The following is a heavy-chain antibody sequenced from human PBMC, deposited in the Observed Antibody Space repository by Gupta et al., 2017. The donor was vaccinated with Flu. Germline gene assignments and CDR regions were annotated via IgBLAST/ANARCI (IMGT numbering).Heavy chain of an antibody. CDR1: GGSFSGFY. CDR2: INHSGST. D-gene: IGHD3-10*02. CDR3: ARAWWSKEGNMSGGPNEYYFDY. V-gene: IGHV4-34*01. Sequence: QVQLQQWGAGLLKPSETLSLTCAVYGGSFSGFYWSWIRQPPGKGLEWIGEINHSGSTNYNPSLKSRVTISVDTSKNQFSLKLSSVTAADTAVYYCARAWWSKEGNMSGGPNEYYFDYWGQGTLVTVSS. J-gene: IGHJ4*02.